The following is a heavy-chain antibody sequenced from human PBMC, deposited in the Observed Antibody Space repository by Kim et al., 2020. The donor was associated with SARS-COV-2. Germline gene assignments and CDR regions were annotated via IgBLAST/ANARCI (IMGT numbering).Heavy chain of an antibody. CDR2: ISAYNGNT. CDR3: ARASTYYYDSSGYYEWGDAFDI. CDR1: GYTFTSYG. V-gene: IGHV1-18*04. D-gene: IGHD3-22*01. Sequence: ASVKVSCKASGYTFTSYGISWVRQAPGQWLEWMGWISAYNGNTNYAQKLQGRVTMTTDTSTSTAYMELRSLRSDDTAVYYCARASTYYYDSSGYYEWGDAFDIWGQGTMVTVSS. J-gene: IGHJ3*02.